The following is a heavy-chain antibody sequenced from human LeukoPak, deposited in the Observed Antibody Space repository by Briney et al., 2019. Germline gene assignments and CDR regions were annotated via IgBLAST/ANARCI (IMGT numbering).Heavy chain of an antibody. J-gene: IGHJ1*01. CDR2: ISSSGSTI. CDR3: ARVLDSSTSRYQSLKY. D-gene: IGHD2-2*01. Sequence: KPGGSLRLSCAASGSTFSDYYMSWIRQAPGKGLEWVSYISSSGSTIYYADSVKGRFAISRDNAKNSLHLQMNNLRAEDTAVYYCARVLDSSTSRYQSLKYWGQGTLVTVSS. CDR1: GSTFSDYY. V-gene: IGHV3-11*04.